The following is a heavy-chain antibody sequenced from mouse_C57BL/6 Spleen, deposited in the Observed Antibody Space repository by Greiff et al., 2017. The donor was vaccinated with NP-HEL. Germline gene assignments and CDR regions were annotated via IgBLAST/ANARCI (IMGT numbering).Heavy chain of an antibody. CDR3: TRGAMDGYYVWFAY. CDR1: GFTFSSYA. Sequence: EVQRVESGEGLVKPGGSLKLSCAASGFTFSSYAMSWVRQTPEKRLEWVAYISSGGGYIYYADTVKGRFTIPRDHARNTLYLQMSRLKSEDTARYYCTRGAMDGYYVWFAYWGQGTLVTVSA. D-gene: IGHD2-3*01. V-gene: IGHV5-9-1*02. CDR2: ISSGGGYI. J-gene: IGHJ3*01.